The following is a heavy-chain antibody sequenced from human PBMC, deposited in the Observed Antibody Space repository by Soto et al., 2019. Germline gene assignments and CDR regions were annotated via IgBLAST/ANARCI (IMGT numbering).Heavy chain of an antibody. CDR3: ASKES. J-gene: IGHJ5*02. V-gene: IGHV1-18*01. CDR2: ISAYNGNT. Sequence: ETFDHGGTRISISWVRQAPGQGLEWMGWISAYNGNTNYAQKLQGRVTMTTDTSTSTAYMELRSLRSEETAVYYCASKESWGQGTLVT. CDR1: DHGGTRIS.